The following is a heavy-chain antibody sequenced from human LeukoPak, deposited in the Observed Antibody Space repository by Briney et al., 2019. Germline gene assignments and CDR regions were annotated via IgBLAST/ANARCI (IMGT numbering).Heavy chain of an antibody. CDR1: GYTFTSYG. Sequence: SVKVSCKASGYTFTSYGISWVRQAPGQGLEWMGGIIPIFGTANYAQKFQGRVTITADKSTSTAYMELSSLRSEDTAVYYCARVSYGFWSGSPPYYYMDVWGKGTTVTVSS. CDR2: IIPIFGTA. CDR3: ARVSYGFWSGSPPYYYMDV. V-gene: IGHV1-69*06. J-gene: IGHJ6*03. D-gene: IGHD3-3*01.